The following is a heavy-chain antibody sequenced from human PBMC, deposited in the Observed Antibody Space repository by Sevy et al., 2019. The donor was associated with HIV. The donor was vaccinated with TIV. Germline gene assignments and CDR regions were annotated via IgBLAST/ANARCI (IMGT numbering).Heavy chain of an antibody. D-gene: IGHD3-22*01. V-gene: IGHV3-53*01. J-gene: IGHJ2*01. CDR1: GFTVSNNY. CDR3: AREIYNYDSSGSRYFDL. CDR2: IYIGGSP. Sequence: GGSLRLSCAASGFTVSNNYMSWVRQAPGKGLEWVSVIYIGGSPYYAESVKGRFTISRDNSKNTLYLQMKSLRAEDTAVYYCAREIYNYDSSGSRYFDLWGHGTLVTVSS.